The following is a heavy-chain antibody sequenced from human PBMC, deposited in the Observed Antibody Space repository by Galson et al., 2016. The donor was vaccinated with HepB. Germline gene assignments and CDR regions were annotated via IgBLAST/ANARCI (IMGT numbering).Heavy chain of an antibody. J-gene: IGHJ2*01. V-gene: IGHV3-33*01. D-gene: IGHD3-10*01. CDR2: MWFDGSEK. CDR3: ARAVYSDTGGSSRYFDL. Sequence: SLRLSCAASGFTFRSYGMHWFRQAPGKGLEWVAVMWFDGSEKYYADSVEGRFTISRDNSEKTLFLQMNSLRGDDTAVYYCARAVYSDTGGSSRYFDLWGRGTLVTVSS. CDR1: GFTFRSYG.